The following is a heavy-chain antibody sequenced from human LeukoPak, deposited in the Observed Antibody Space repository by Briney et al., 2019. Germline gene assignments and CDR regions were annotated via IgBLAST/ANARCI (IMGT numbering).Heavy chain of an antibody. V-gene: IGHV1-2*02. Sequence: ASVKVSCKASTYTFTDYFLHWVRQAPGQGAEYLGWIDPNNGDTDYAQNFQGRVTMTRARSITTGYMELSGLTSDDTAVYYCARRSRNGIDAFDIWGQGTMVTVSS. CDR2: IDPNNGDT. J-gene: IGHJ3*02. D-gene: IGHD1-14*01. CDR3: ARRSRNGIDAFDI. CDR1: TYTFTDYF.